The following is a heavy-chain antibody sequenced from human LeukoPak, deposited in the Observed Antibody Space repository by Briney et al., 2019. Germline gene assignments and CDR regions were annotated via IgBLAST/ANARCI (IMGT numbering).Heavy chain of an antibody. CDR1: SGPFSGYY. Sequence: SETLSLTCAVSSGPFSGYYWSWIRQPPGKGLEWIGEIHNSGTINYNPSLKSRVTISEDTSKNQFYLNLSSVTAADTAVYYCARRYYYNLGSFPFDFWGQGTLVTVSS. CDR3: ARRYYYNLGSFPFDF. D-gene: IGHD3-10*01. V-gene: IGHV4-34*01. J-gene: IGHJ4*02. CDR2: IHNSGTI.